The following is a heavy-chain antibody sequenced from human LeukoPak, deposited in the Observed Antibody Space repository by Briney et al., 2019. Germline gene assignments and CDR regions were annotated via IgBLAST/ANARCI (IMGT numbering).Heavy chain of an antibody. J-gene: IGHJ2*01. V-gene: IGHV3-23*01. CDR2: ISSGSDYT. CDR3: AKIGVMGHWYYDL. D-gene: IGHD1-26*01. CDR1: GFPFSSHG. Sequence: GGSLRLSCAASGFPFSSHGMSWVRQAPGQGPEWVSSISSGSDYTFYADSVRGRFTIFRDNSKNTMYLQMNSLRVGDTAVYYCAKIGVMGHWYYDLWGRGTLVTVSS.